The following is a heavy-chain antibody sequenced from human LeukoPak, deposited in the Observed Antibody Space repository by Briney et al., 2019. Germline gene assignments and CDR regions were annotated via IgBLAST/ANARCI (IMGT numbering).Heavy chain of an antibody. CDR3: ARDSARSSQSVFHAFDI. D-gene: IGHD6-13*01. J-gene: IGHJ3*02. V-gene: IGHV3-48*02. CDR1: GFTFSSYS. CDR2: ISSSSSTI. Sequence: PGGSLRLSCATSGFTFSSYSMNWVRQAPGKGLEWVSYISSSSSTIYYADSVKGRFTISRDNAKNSLYPQMNSLRDEDTAVYYCARDSARSSQSVFHAFDIWGQGTMVTVSS.